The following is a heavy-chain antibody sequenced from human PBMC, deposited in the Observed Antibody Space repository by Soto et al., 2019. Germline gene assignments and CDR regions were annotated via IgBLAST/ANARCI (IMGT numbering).Heavy chain of an antibody. Sequence: QVQLVQSGAEVKKPGASVNVSCKASGYTFTVYYMHWVRQAPGQGLEWMGWINPKSGGTMYPQKFQGRVTMTWDTSISTAYMALTRLRSDDTAVYYWARDLAKGGGSAGFDYWGQGTLGTVSS. CDR2: INPKSGGT. CDR1: GYTFTVYY. J-gene: IGHJ4*02. D-gene: IGHD1-26*01. V-gene: IGHV1-2*02. CDR3: ARDLAKGGGSAGFDY.